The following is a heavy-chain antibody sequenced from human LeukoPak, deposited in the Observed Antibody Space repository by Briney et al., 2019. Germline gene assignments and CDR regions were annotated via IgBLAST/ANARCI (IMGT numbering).Heavy chain of an antibody. Sequence: PGGSLRLSCAASGFTFSSYSMNWVRQAPGKVLEWVSSISSSSSYIYYADSVKGRFTISRDNAKNSLYLQMNSLRAEDTAVYYCARDHCSGGSCYPEGWLVWGQGTLVTVSS. CDR2: ISSSSSYI. V-gene: IGHV3-21*01. J-gene: IGHJ4*02. CDR1: GFTFSSYS. D-gene: IGHD2-15*01. CDR3: ARDHCSGGSCYPEGWLV.